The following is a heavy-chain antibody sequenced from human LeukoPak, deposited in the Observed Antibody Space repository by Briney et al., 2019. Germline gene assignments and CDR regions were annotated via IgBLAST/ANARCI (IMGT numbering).Heavy chain of an antibody. CDR1: GYPFTGYY. J-gene: IGHJ4*02. D-gene: IGHD2-2*01. CDR2: INPNSGFT. V-gene: IGHV1-2*02. CDR3: ARLADRSSSSCRSFDY. Sequence: ASVKVSCKASGYPFTGYYLHWVRQAPGQGLEWMGWINPNSGFTSYAQKFQGRVTMTRDTSISTAYMELSRLRSDDTAVYYCARLADRSSSSCRSFDYWGQGTLVTVSS.